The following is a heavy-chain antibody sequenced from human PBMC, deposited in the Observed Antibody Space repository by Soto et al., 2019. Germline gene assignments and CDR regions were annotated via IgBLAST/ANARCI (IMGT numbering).Heavy chain of an antibody. Sequence: SVKVSCKASGGTFSSYAISWVRQAPGQGLEWMGGIIPIFGTANYAQKFQGRVTITADKSTSTAYMELSSLRSEDTAVYYCARGRIAAAGTGYYYYGMDVWGQGTTVTVSS. CDR3: ARGRIAAAGTGYYYYGMDV. CDR1: GGTFSSYA. D-gene: IGHD6-13*01. CDR2: IIPIFGTA. V-gene: IGHV1-69*06. J-gene: IGHJ6*02.